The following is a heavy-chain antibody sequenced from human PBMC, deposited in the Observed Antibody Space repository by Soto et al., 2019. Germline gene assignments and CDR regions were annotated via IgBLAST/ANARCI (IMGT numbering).Heavy chain of an antibody. CDR1: GGSISGHY. J-gene: IGHJ2*01. D-gene: IGHD6-6*01. CDR3: ARGPAARGVWYFDL. Sequence: SETLSLTCTVSGGSISGHYWSWLRQPAGRGLQWVGRIHSSGDTDYTSSLKSRVSMSVDTSKNQFSLQLNSVTPEVTAVYYCARGPAARGVWYFDLWGRGTLVTVS. V-gene: IGHV4-4*07. CDR2: IHSSGDT.